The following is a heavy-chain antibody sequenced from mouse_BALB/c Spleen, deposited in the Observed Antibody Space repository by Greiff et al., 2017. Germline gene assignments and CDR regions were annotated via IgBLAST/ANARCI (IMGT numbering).Heavy chain of an antibody. J-gene: IGHJ4*01. Sequence: VQLKESGAELVKPGASVKLSCTASGFNIKDTYMHWVKQRPEQGLEWIGRIDPANGNTKYDPKFQGKATITADTSSNTAYLQLSSLTSEDTAVYYCASELPYYYAMDYWGQGTSVTVSS. CDR2: IDPANGNT. CDR1: GFNIKDTY. CDR3: ASELPYYYAMDY. V-gene: IGHV14-3*02. D-gene: IGHD2-1*01.